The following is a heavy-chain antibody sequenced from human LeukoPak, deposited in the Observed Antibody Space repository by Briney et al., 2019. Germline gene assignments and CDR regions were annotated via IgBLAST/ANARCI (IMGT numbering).Heavy chain of an antibody. CDR3: AKKGSRIAAAGPYFDY. CDR2: IDSSSSFI. J-gene: IGHJ4*02. V-gene: IGHV3-21*01. D-gene: IGHD6-13*01. CDR1: GFTFSSYS. Sequence: GGSLRLPCAASGFTFSSYSMNWVRQAPGKGLEWVSSIDSSSSFIYYADSVKGRFTISRDNAKNSLYLQMNSLRAEDTAVYYCAKKGSRIAAAGPYFDYWGQGTLVTVSS.